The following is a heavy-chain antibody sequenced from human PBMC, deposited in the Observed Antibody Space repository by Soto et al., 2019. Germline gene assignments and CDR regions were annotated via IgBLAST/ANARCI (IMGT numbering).Heavy chain of an antibody. CDR3: ARAGGTTVTGLWHFDS. V-gene: IGHV3-33*01. CDR2: IWYDGTQK. CDR1: GFTFNTYS. Sequence: QTGGSLRLSCGASGFTFNTYSMHWVRQPPGKGLEWLAAIWYDGTQKYYADSVKGRFIISRGNSKKTLYLEMNSLRAEDTAVYYCARAGGTTVTGLWHFDSWGQGTLVTVSS. J-gene: IGHJ4*02. D-gene: IGHD4-17*01.